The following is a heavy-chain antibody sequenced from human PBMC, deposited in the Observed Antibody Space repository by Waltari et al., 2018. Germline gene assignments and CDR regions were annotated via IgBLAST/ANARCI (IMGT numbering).Heavy chain of an antibody. Sequence: EVPLVESGGGLVQPGGSLRLSCAASGFPFSTYWMTWVRQAPGKGLEWLANIKGDGSQKNYGDSVKGRFTISRDTANNSLYLQMNSLRAEDTAVYYCARDPHYSNFDYWGQGTLVTVSS. CDR2: IKGDGSQK. CDR1: GFPFSTYW. D-gene: IGHD4-4*01. J-gene: IGHJ4*02. V-gene: IGHV3-7*01. CDR3: ARDPHYSNFDY.